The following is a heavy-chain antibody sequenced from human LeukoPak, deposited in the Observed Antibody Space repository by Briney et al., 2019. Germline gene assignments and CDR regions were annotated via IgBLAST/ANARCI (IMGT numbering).Heavy chain of an antibody. Sequence: GGSLRLSCAASGFTVSSNYMSWVRQAPGKGLEWVSVIYSGGSTYYADSVKGRFTISRDNSKNTLYLQMNSLRAEDTAVYYCARAWYYYDSSGYRDWGQGTLVTVPS. CDR2: IYSGGST. V-gene: IGHV3-53*01. D-gene: IGHD3-22*01. CDR1: GFTVSSNY. CDR3: ARAWYYYDSSGYRD. J-gene: IGHJ4*02.